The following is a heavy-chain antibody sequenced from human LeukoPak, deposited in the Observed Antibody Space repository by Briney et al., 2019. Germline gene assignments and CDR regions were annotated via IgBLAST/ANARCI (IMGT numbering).Heavy chain of an antibody. D-gene: IGHD3-10*01. CDR2: IYPGDSDT. CDR1: GYSFTSYW. V-gene: IGHV5-51*01. J-gene: IGHJ4*02. Sequence: GESLKISCKGSGYSFTSYWIGWVRQMPGKGLEWMGIIYPGDSDTRYSPSFQGQVTISADKSISTAYLQWSSLKASDTAMYYCARLARAAFYYGSGSYPSVTPTYYFDYWGQGTLVTVSS. CDR3: ARLARAAFYYGSGSYPSVTPTYYFDY.